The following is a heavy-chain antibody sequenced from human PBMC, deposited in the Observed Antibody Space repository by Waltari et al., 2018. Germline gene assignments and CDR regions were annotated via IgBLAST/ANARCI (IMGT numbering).Heavy chain of an antibody. D-gene: IGHD1-26*01. V-gene: IGHV2-5*01. CDR1: GFSLSTSGVG. CDR3: AHRQGVGVGATGYVY. J-gene: IGHJ4*02. Sequence: QITLKESGPTLVKPTQTLTLTCTFSGFSLSTSGVGVGWIRQPPGKALEWLAFIYWNDDKRYSPSLNSRLTITKDTSKNQVVLTMTNMDPVDTATYYCAHRQGVGVGATGYVYWGQGTLVTVSS. CDR2: IYWNDDK.